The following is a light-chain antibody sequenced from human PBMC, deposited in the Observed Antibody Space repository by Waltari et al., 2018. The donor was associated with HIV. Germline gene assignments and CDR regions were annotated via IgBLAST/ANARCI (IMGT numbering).Light chain of an antibody. CDR1: RSNIGSKT. CDR2: SND. J-gene: IGLJ2*01. CDR3: AAWDVSLNGLV. Sequence: QSVLTQPPSASGTPGQRVTISCSGSRSNIGSKTVNWYQQLPGTAPKLLIYSNDPRPSGVPDRFSGPKSGTSASLAISGLQSEDEAGYYCAAWDVSLNGLVFGGGTKLTVL. V-gene: IGLV1-44*01.